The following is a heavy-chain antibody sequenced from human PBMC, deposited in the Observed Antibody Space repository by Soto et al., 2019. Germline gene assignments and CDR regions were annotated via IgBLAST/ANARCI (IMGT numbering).Heavy chain of an antibody. CDR3: AKTAAELVVPAADYYYYMDV. V-gene: IGHV3-23*01. Sequence: GGSLRLSYAASGFTFSSYAMSWVRQAPGKGLEWVSAISGSGGSTYYADSVKGRSTISRDNSKNTLYLQMNSLRAEDTAVYYCAKTAAELVVPAADYYYYMDVWGKGTTVTVSS. J-gene: IGHJ6*03. D-gene: IGHD2-2*01. CDR2: ISGSGGST. CDR1: GFTFSSYA.